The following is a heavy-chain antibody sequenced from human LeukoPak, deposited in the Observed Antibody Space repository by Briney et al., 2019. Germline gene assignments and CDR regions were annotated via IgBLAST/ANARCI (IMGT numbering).Heavy chain of an antibody. J-gene: IGHJ3*02. Sequence: PSETLSLTCTVSGGSISSYYWSWLRQPPGKGLEWIGYIYYSGSTNYNPSLKSRVTISVDTSKNQFPLKLSSVTAADTAVYYCARRGGGDALDAFDIWGQGTMVTVSS. CDR3: ARRGGGDALDAFDI. D-gene: IGHD2-21*02. CDR2: IYYSGST. CDR1: GGSISSYY. V-gene: IGHV4-59*08.